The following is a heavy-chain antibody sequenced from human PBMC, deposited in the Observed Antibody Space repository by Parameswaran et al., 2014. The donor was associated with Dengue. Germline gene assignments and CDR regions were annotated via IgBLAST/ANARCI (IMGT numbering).Heavy chain of an antibody. CDR3: ARGPGMTTRPYNWFDP. D-gene: IGHD4-11*01. V-gene: IGHV4-31*01. CDR2: IYYSGST. J-gene: IGHJ5*02. Sequence: VRQAPGKGLEWIGYIYYSGSTYYNPSLKSLVTISVDASKNQFSLKLSSVTAADTAVYYCARGPGMTTRPYNWFDPWGQGTLVTVSS.